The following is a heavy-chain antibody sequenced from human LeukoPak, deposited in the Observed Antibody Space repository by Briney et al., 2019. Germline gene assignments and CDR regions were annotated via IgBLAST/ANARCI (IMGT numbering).Heavy chain of an antibody. V-gene: IGHV3-64D*09. CDR3: VKGAESYCDSRSDY. J-gene: IGHJ4*02. CDR1: GFTFGSYA. D-gene: IGHD3-22*01. CDR2: MSSSGGKT. Sequence: GGSLRLSCSASGFTFGSYAMHWVRQAPGKGLEYVSAMSSSGGKTYYADSMKGRVIISRDNSKNTLYLQLSSLTPEDTAVYFCVKGAESYCDSRSDYWGQGTLVTVSS.